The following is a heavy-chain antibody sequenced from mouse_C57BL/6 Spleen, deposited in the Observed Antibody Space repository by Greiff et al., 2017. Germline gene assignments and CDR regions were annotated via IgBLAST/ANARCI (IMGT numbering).Heavy chain of an antibody. D-gene: IGHD2-1*01. CDR3: ARLGNYVFDY. J-gene: IGHJ2*01. CDR2: ISSGSSTI. Sequence: EVKLMESGGGLVKPGGSLKLSCAASGFTFSDYGMHWVRQAPEKGLEWVAYISSGSSTIYYADTVKGRFTISRDNAKNTLFLQMTSLRSEDTAMYYCARLGNYVFDYWGQGTTLTVSS. V-gene: IGHV5-17*01. CDR1: GFTFSDYG.